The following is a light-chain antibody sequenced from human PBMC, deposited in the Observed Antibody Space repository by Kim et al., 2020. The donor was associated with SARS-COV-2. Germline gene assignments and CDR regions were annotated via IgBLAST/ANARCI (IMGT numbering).Light chain of an antibody. CDR1: SSDIGAYKY. V-gene: IGLV2-8*01. CDR2: EVN. CDR3: TSYAGSNNLDV. J-gene: IGLJ1*01. Sequence: QSSTISGTGTSSDIGAYKYVSWYQQHPGKAPKLMIYEVNRRPSGVPDRFSGSKSGNTASLTVSGLQAEDEADYYCTSYAGSNNLDVFGTGTKVTVL.